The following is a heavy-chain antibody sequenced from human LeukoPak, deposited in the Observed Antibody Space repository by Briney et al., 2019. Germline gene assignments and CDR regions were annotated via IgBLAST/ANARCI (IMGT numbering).Heavy chain of an antibody. CDR3: ARRGSGGTYFDY. CDR2: IYPGDSGP. J-gene: IGHJ4*02. V-gene: IGHV5-51*01. Sequence: GESLKISCKVSGYSFTSYCIGWVRQVPGKGLEWMGIIYPGDSGPTYSPSFQGQVTISVDKSINTAYLQWSSLQASDTAMYYCARRGSGGTYFDYWGQGTLVTVSS. D-gene: IGHD3-10*01. CDR1: GYSFTSYC.